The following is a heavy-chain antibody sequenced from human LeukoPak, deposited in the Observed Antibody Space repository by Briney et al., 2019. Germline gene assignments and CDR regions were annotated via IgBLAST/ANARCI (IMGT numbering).Heavy chain of an antibody. CDR2: INHSGST. Sequence: SETLSLTCAVYGGSFSGYYWSWIRQPPGKGLEWIGEINHSGSTNYNPSLKSRVTISVDTSKNQFSLKLSSVTAADTAVYYCARGYYDSSGYYYFDYWGQGTLVTVSS. V-gene: IGHV4-34*01. J-gene: IGHJ4*02. CDR3: ARGYYDSSGYYYFDY. D-gene: IGHD3-22*01. CDR1: GGSFSGYY.